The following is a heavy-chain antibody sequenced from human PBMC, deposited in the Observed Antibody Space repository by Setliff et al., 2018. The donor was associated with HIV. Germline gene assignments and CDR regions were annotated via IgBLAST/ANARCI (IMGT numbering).Heavy chain of an antibody. D-gene: IGHD2-15*01. CDR1: GGSISSYY. CDR2: IFSSGTT. Sequence: KTSETLSLTCSVSGGSISSYYWNWIRQPAGKGLEWIGRIFSSGTTNYNPPLQSRITMSVDTSKNQFSLKLNSVTAADTAVYYCAREGWSDHYYYCMDVWDKGTTVTVSS. V-gene: IGHV4-4*07. CDR3: AREGWSDHYYYCMDV. J-gene: IGHJ6*03.